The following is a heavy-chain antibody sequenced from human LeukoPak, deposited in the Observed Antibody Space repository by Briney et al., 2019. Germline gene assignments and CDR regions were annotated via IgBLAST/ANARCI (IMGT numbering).Heavy chain of an antibody. CDR3: ARQQTTGNFDY. CDR2: FYYSGST. Sequence: SETLSLTCTVSGGSISSSSYYWGWIRQPPGKGLEWIGSFYYSGSTYYNPSLKSRVTISVDTSKNQFSLKLSSVTAADTAVYYCARQQTTGNFDYWGQGTLVTVSS. J-gene: IGHJ4*02. V-gene: IGHV4-39*01. D-gene: IGHD4-17*01. CDR1: GGSISSSSYY.